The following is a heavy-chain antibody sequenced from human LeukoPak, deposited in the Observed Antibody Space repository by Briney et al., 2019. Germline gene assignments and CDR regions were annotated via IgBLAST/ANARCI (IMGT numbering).Heavy chain of an antibody. J-gene: IGHJ3*02. CDR1: GGSFSGYY. D-gene: IGHD3-10*01. Sequence: SETLSLTCAVYGGSFSGYYWSWIRQPPGKGLEWIGEINHSGSTNYNPSLKSRVTISVDTSKNQFSLQLNSVTPEGTAFYYCARGGLVRGSINSLIAFDIWGQGIMVTVSS. CDR3: ARGGLVRGSINSLIAFDI. V-gene: IGHV4-34*01. CDR2: INHSGST.